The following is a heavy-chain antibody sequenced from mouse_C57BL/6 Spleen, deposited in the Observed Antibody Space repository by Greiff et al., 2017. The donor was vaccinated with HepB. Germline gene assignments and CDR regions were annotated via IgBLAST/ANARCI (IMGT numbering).Heavy chain of an antibody. D-gene: IGHD2-3*01. J-gene: IGHJ4*01. V-gene: IGHV1-55*01. CDR1: GYTFTSYW. CDR2: IYPGSGST. Sequence: QVQLQQPGAELVKPGASVKMSCKASGYTFTSYWITWVKQRPGQGLEWIGDIYPGSGSTNYNEKFKSKATLTVDKSSSTAYMQLSSLTSEDSAVYYCARSPYESAMDYWGQGTSVTVSS. CDR3: ARSPYESAMDY.